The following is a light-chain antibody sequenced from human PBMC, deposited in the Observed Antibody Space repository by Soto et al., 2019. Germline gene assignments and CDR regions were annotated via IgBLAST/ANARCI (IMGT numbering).Light chain of an antibody. Sequence: DIQMTQSPSTLSSSIGDRVTITCRASQSISNVLACLQQKPVKAPKVLIFDASNLGSGVPSRFSGSGSGTEFTLTISSLQPGDFGDYYCQQYYSDSPWTFGQGTKVDVK. CDR2: DAS. V-gene: IGKV1-5*01. J-gene: IGKJ1*01. CDR1: QSISNV. CDR3: QQYYSDSPWT.